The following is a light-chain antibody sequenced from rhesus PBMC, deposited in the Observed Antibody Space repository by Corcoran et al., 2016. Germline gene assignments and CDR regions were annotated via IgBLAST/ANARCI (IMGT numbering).Light chain of an antibody. J-gene: IGKJ4*01. CDR3: QHYYSIPLT. Sequence: DIQMTQSSSSLSASVGDRVTITCRASQGINNDLAWYQQKPGETPKLLIYEATSLQRGIPSRVSGSGSGTDFTLTISSMQPEDCATYYCQHYYSIPLTFGGGTKVEIK. CDR1: QGINND. V-gene: IGKV1-25*01. CDR2: EAT.